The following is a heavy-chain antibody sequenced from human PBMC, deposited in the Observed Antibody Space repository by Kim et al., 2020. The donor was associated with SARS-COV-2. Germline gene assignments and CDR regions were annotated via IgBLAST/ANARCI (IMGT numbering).Heavy chain of an antibody. D-gene: IGHD1-26*01. Sequence: ASVKVSCKASGYTFTDFLMHWVRQAPGQGLEWMGWINPNRGGTYYAQKFQGRVAMTRDTSINTVYMELNSLTSDDTAMFYCARNGLGSTECGWRQGTL. CDR2: INPNRGGT. J-gene: IGHJ4*02. V-gene: IGHV1-2*02. CDR3: ARNGLGSTECG. CDR1: GYTFTDFL.